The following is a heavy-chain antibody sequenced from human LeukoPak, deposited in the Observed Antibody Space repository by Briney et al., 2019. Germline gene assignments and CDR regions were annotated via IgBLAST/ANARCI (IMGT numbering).Heavy chain of an antibody. J-gene: IGHJ4*02. D-gene: IGHD6-13*01. Sequence: SETLSLTCTASGGSISSYYWSWIRQPPGKGLEWIGYIYYSGSTNYNPSLKSRVTISVDTSKNQFSLKLSSVTAADTAVYYCARTYSSSWQIHFDYWGQGTLVTVSS. CDR1: GGSISSYY. CDR2: IYYSGST. V-gene: IGHV4-59*01. CDR3: ARTYSSSWQIHFDY.